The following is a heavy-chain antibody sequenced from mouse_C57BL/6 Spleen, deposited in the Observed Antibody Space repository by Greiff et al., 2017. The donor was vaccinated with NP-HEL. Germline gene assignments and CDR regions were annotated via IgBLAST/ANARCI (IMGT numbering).Heavy chain of an antibody. J-gene: IGHJ3*01. CDR1: GYTFTSYD. CDR2: IYPRDGST. CDR3: ARAGDYYGSSSLAY. Sequence: QVQLKESGPELVKPGASVKLSCKASGYTFTSYDINWVKQRPGQGLEWIGWIYPRDGSTKYNEKFKGKATLTVDTSSSTAYMELHSLTSEDSAVYFCARAGDYYGSSSLAYWGQGTLVTVSA. V-gene: IGHV1-85*01. D-gene: IGHD1-1*01.